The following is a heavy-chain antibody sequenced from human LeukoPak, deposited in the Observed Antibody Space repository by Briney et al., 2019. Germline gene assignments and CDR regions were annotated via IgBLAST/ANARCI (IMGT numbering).Heavy chain of an antibody. J-gene: IGHJ4*02. Sequence: GGSLRLSCAASGFTFSSYGMSWVRQAPGKGLEWVLSIGSANSYIYYADSLKGRFTISRDNAKNSLYLQMNSLRAEDTAVYYCAGASGGNRPFDYWGQGTLVTVSS. CDR2: IGSANSYI. V-gene: IGHV3-21*01. CDR3: AGASGGNRPFDY. D-gene: IGHD1-14*01. CDR1: GFTFSSYG.